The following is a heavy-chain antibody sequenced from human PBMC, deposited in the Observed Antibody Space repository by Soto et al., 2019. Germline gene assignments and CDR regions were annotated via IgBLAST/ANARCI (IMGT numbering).Heavy chain of an antibody. Sequence: GGSLRLSCAASGFTFSSYAMSWVRQAPGKGLEWVSAISGSGGSTYYADSVKGRFTISRDNSKNTLYLQMNSLRAEDSAVYYGANSLGTGDAFDIWGQGTMVTVSS. CDR3: ANSLGTGDAFDI. V-gene: IGHV3-23*01. D-gene: IGHD7-27*01. CDR2: ISGSGGST. J-gene: IGHJ3*02. CDR1: GFTFSSYA.